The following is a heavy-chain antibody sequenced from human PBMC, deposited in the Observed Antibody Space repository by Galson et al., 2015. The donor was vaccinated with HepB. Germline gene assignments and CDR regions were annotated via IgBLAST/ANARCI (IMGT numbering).Heavy chain of an antibody. Sequence: TLSLTCTVSGDSITSGGNYWSMIRQYPGKGLEWIGYIYYSGSTSYNPSLKSRVTISVDTSKNQFSMKLSSVTAADTAVYYCARGFGYSNYGVDVWGQGTTVTVSS. CDR3: ARGFGYSNYGVDV. CDR1: GDSITSGGNY. D-gene: IGHD3-10*01. V-gene: IGHV4-31*03. J-gene: IGHJ6*02. CDR2: IYYSGST.